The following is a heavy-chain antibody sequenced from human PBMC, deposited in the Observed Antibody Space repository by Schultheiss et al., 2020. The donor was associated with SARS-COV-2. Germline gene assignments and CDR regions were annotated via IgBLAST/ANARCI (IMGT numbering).Heavy chain of an antibody. V-gene: IGHV4-39*02. CDR1: GGSISSSSYY. J-gene: IGHJ5*02. Sequence: SETLSLTCTVSGGSISSSSYYWGWIRQPPGKGLEWIGSIYYSGSTYYNPSLKSRVTISVDTSKNQFSLKLSSVTAADTAVYYCARDNVVYNWNDLQQYNWFDPWGQGTLVTVSS. CDR3: ARDNVVYNWNDLQQYNWFDP. CDR2: IYYSGST. D-gene: IGHD1-1*01.